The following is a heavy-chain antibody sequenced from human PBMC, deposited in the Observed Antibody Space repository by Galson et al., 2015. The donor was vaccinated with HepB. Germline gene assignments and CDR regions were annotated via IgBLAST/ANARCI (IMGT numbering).Heavy chain of an antibody. V-gene: IGHV1-18*01. CDR2: ISAHNGNT. J-gene: IGHJ4*02. CDR3: ARGRNSGWSFDY. D-gene: IGHD6-19*01. Sequence: SVKVSCKASGYTFISYRISWVRQAPGQGLEWMGWISAHNGNTNYAQKFQGRVTMTTDTSTTTAYMEVRSLRSDDTAVYYCARGRNSGWSFDYWGRGTLVTVSS. CDR1: GYTFISYR.